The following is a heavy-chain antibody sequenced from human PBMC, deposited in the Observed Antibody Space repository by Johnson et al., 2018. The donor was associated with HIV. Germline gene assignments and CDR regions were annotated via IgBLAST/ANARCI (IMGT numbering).Heavy chain of an antibody. Sequence: VQLVESGGGLVQPGGSLRLSCAASGFTFDDYGMSWVRQAPGKGLEWVSGINWNGGSTGYAASVQGRFSISRDNAKNSLYLQMNSLTVDDTALYYCARDPTTQNSRLTGDFGAFDIWGQGTMVTVTS. V-gene: IGHV3-20*04. D-gene: IGHD7-27*01. J-gene: IGHJ3*02. CDR2: INWNGGST. CDR3: ARDPTTQNSRLTGDFGAFDI. CDR1: GFTFDDYG.